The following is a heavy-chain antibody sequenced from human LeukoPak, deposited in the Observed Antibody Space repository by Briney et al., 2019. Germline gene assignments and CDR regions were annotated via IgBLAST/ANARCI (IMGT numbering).Heavy chain of an antibody. D-gene: IGHD7-27*01. CDR3: ARLEGPTGGYFDY. J-gene: IGHJ4*02. V-gene: IGHV4-38-2*01. CDR1: GYSISSGYY. CDR2: IYHSEST. Sequence: SETLSLTCAVSGYSISSGYYWGWIRQPPGKGLEWIGSIYHSESTYYNPSLKSRVTISVDTSKNQFSLKLSSVTAADTAVYYCARLEGPTGGYFDYWGQGTLVTVSS.